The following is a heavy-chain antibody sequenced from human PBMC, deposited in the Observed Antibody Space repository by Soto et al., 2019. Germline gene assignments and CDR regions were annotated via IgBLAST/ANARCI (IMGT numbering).Heavy chain of an antibody. D-gene: IGHD3-3*01. CDR1: GFTFSSYA. CDR3: AKGQVWSGYYLYYYYGMDV. V-gene: IGHV3-23*01. J-gene: IGHJ6*02. CDR2: ISGSGGST. Sequence: GGSLRLSCAASGFTFSSYAMSWVRQAPGKGLEWVSAISGSGGSTYYADSVKGRFTISRDNSKNTLYLLMNSLRAEDTAVYYCAKGQVWSGYYLYYYYGMDVWGHGTTVTTSS.